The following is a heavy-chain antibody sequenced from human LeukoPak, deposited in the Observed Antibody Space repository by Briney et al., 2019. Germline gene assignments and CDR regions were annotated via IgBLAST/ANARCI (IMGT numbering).Heavy chain of an antibody. CDR1: GGSISSYY. J-gene: IGHJ4*02. CDR2: IYYSGST. Sequence: PSETLSLTCTVSGGSISSYYWSWIRQPPGKGLEWIGYIYYSGSTNYSPSLKSRVTISVDTSKNQFSLKLSSVTAADTAVYYCARVARVAGTCFDYWGQGTLVTVSS. D-gene: IGHD6-19*01. CDR3: ARVARVAGTCFDY. V-gene: IGHV4-59*01.